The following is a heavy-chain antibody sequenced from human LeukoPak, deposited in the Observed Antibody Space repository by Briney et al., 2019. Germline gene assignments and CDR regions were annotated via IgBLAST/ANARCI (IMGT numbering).Heavy chain of an antibody. CDR2: ISPYNGNT. CDR3: ARSGTAYCNGGSCYGSKFDP. D-gene: IGHD2-15*01. V-gene: IGHV1-18*01. J-gene: IGHJ5*02. Sequence: VASVKVSCKASGYTFTSYGITWVRQAPGHGLEWMGWISPYNGNTNYARNLQGRVTMTTDTSTSTAYMELRSLQSDDTAVYYCARSGTAYCNGGSCYGSKFDPWGQGTLVTVSS. CDR1: GYTFTSYG.